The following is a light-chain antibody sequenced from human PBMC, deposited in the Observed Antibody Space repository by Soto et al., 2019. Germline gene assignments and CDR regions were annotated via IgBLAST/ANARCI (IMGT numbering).Light chain of an antibody. Sequence: IVMTQSPATLSVSPGERATLSCRASQNIYSNVAWYQQRPGQAPRLLIYRASTRAPGIPARFSGSGSGTEFTLTISSLQPDDFATYYCQQYNTFLTFGGGTKVDI. CDR3: QQYNTFLT. J-gene: IGKJ4*01. V-gene: IGKV3-15*01. CDR1: QNIYSN. CDR2: RAS.